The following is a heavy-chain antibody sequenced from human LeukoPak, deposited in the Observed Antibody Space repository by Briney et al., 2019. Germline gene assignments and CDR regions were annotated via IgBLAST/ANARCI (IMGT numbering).Heavy chain of an antibody. CDR1: GDTFSSYA. CDR3: ARGRGDYRLSPFDY. V-gene: IGHV1-69*05. J-gene: IGHJ4*02. CDR2: IIPIFGTA. Sequence: SVKVSCKASGDTFSSYAISWVRQAPGQGLEWMGGIIPIFGTANYAQKFQGRVTITTDESTSTAYMELSSLRSEDTAVYYCARGRGDYRLSPFDYWGQGTLVTVSS. D-gene: IGHD4-17*01.